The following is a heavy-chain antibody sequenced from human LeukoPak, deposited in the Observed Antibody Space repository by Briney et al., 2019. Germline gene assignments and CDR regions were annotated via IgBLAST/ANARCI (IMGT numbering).Heavy chain of an antibody. CDR2: INSDGSTT. CDR3: ALHSNLGTFDY. V-gene: IGHV3-74*01. D-gene: IGHD4-11*01. Sequence: GGSLRLSCAASGFTISSYWMHWVRQAPGKGLVWVSRINSDGSTTTYADSVKGRFTISRNNAKNTLYLQMNSLRAEDTAVYYCALHSNLGTFDYWGQGTLVTVSS. CDR1: GFTISSYW. J-gene: IGHJ4*02.